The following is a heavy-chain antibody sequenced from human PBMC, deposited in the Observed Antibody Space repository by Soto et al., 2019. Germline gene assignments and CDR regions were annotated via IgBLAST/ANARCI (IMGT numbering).Heavy chain of an antibody. D-gene: IGHD3-3*01. CDR1: GYTFTSYY. J-gene: IGHJ2*01. V-gene: IGHV1-46*03. Sequence: ASVKVSCKASGYTFTSYYMHCVRQAPGQGLEWMGIINPSGGSTSYAQKFQGRVTMTRDTSTSTVYMELSSLRSEDTAVYYCARGHDFWSGYTDWYFDPWGRGTLVTVSS. CDR2: INPSGGST. CDR3: ARGHDFWSGYTDWYFDP.